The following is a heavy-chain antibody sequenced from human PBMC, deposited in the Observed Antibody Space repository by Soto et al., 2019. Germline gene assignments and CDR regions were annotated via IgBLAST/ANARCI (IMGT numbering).Heavy chain of an antibody. J-gene: IGHJ4*02. D-gene: IGHD2-21*02. CDR1: GFTLTNYY. Sequence: VQLVQSGAEVTKPGASVKVSCKASGFTLTNYYFHWVRQAPGQGLEWMGIINPNGGVTTTAQKVRGRFTISWDKSTTTLYMELSSLRSDDTAVYYCGRSLVVTAMDSWGQGTLVTVSS. CDR3: GRSLVVTAMDS. V-gene: IGHV1-46*01. CDR2: INPNGGVT.